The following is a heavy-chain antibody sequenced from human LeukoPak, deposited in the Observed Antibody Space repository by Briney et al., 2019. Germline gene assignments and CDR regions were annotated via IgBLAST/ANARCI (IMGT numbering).Heavy chain of an antibody. CDR2: IYYSGST. J-gene: IGHJ6*02. D-gene: IGHD2/OR15-2a*01. V-gene: IGHV4-39*01. CDR1: GGSISSSSYY. Sequence: PSETLSLTCTVSGGSISSSSYYWGWIRQPPGKGLEWIGSIYYSGSTYYNPSLKSRVTISVDTSKNQFSLKLNSVTAADTAVYYCARPGVFPDVWGQGTTVTVSS. CDR3: ARPGVFPDV.